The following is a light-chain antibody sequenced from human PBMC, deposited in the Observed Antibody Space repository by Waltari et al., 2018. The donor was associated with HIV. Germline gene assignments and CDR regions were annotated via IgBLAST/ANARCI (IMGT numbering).Light chain of an antibody. V-gene: IGKV1-39*01. CDR2: AAS. CDR3: QQSYSTPWT. J-gene: IGKJ1*01. CDR1: QRIIRL. Sequence: DIQMTQSPSSLSASAGASVTITCLPSQRIIRLFNWFQQKPGKAPKLLIYAASSLQSGVPSRFSGSGSGTDFTLTISSLQPEDFATYYCQQSYSTPWTFGQGTKVEIK.